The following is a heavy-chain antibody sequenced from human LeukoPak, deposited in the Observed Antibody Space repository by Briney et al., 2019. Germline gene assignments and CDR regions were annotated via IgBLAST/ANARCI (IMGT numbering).Heavy chain of an antibody. D-gene: IGHD5-18*01. V-gene: IGHV1-18*01. CDR3: ARDGDSGYSYGTSDY. Sequence: GSVKVSCKASGYTFTSYGISWVRQAPGQGLEWMGWISAYNGNTNYAQKLQGRVTMTTDTSTSTAYMELRSLRSDDTAVYYCARDGDSGYSYGTSDYWGQGTLVTVSS. CDR2: ISAYNGNT. CDR1: GYTFTSYG. J-gene: IGHJ4*02.